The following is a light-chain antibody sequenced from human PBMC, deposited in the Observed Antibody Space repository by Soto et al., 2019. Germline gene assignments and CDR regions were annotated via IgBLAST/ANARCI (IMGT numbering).Light chain of an antibody. CDR1: SSDVGGYNY. CDR2: EVS. J-gene: IGLJ1*01. V-gene: IGLV2-8*01. CDR3: SSYAGSTV. Sequence: QSALTQPPSASGSPEQSVTISCTGTSSDVGGYNYVSWYQQHPGKAPKLMIYEVSKRPSGVPDRFSGSKSGNTASLTVSGLQAEDEADYYCSSYAGSTVFGTGTKLTVL.